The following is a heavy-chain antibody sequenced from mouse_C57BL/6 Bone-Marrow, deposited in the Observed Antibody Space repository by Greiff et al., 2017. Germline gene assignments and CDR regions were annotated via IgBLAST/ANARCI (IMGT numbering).Heavy chain of an antibody. J-gene: IGHJ2*01. CDR3: TRRGYY. V-gene: IGHV14-4*01. CDR2: IDPENGDT. Sequence: EVKVVESGAELVRPGASVKLSCTASGFNIKDDYMHWVKQRPEQGLEWIGWIDPENGDTEYASKFQGKATITADTSSNTAYLQLSSLTSEDTAVYYCTRRGYYWGQGTTLTVSS. CDR1: GFNIKDDY. D-gene: IGHD1-1*02.